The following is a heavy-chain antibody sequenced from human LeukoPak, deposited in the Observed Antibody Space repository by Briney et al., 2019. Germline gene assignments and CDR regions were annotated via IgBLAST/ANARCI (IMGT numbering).Heavy chain of an antibody. D-gene: IGHD1-1*01. CDR3: AREYGSPGIGYYFDY. V-gene: IGHV4-30-2*01. CDR1: GGSISSGGYS. Sequence: KASETLSLTCAVSGGSISSGGYSWSWIRQPPGKGLEWIGYIYHSGSTYYNPSLKSRVTISVYRSKNQFSLKLSSVTAADTAVNYCAREYGSPGIGYYFDYWGQGTLVTVSS. CDR2: IYHSGST. J-gene: IGHJ4*02.